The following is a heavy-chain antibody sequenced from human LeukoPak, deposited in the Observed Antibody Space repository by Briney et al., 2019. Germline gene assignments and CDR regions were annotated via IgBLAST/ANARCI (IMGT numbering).Heavy chain of an antibody. J-gene: IGHJ4*02. Sequence: SETLSLTCTVSGASISSYYWGWLRQPPGKGLEGFGFIYYSGITDYNPSLKSRVTISVDMSNNQFSLKLTSVTAADTAVYYCARLRALSYYDSSGDFYYFEYWGQGALVTVSS. CDR3: ARLRALSYYDSSGDFYYFEY. CDR2: IYYSGIT. D-gene: IGHD3-22*01. CDR1: GASISSYY. V-gene: IGHV4-59*01.